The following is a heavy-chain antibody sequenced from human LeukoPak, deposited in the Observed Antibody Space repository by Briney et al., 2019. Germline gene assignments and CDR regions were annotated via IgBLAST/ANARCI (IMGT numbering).Heavy chain of an antibody. J-gene: IGHJ4*02. Sequence: GGSLRLSCAASGFTFSSYAMSWVRQAPGKGLEWVSAISGSGGSTYYADSVKGRFTISRDNSKNTLYLQMNSLRAEDTAVYYRAKDSSISMIVDYWGQGTLVTVSS. CDR1: GFTFSSYA. CDR2: ISGSGGST. D-gene: IGHD3-22*01. CDR3: AKDSSISMIVDY. V-gene: IGHV3-23*01.